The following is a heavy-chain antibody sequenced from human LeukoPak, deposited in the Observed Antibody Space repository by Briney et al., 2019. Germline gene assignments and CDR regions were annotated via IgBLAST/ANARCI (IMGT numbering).Heavy chain of an antibody. J-gene: IGHJ4*02. D-gene: IGHD2-21*02. CDR3: ARDVGGGDTFDY. V-gene: IGHV3-7*01. CDR2: IRQDGSEK. CDR1: GFTFSSYW. Sequence: GGSLRLSCAASGFTFSSYWMSWVRQAPGKGLEWVANIRQDGSEKYYVDSVKGRFTISRDNSKNTLFLQMNSLRAEDTAVYFCARDVGGGDTFDYWGQGTLVTVSS.